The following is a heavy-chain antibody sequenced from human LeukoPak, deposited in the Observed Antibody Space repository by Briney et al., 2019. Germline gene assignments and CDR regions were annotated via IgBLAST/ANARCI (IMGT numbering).Heavy chain of an antibody. V-gene: IGHV1-2*02. D-gene: IGHD1-7*01. J-gene: IGHJ4*02. Sequence: VASVKVSCKASGYTFTGYYMHWVRQAPGQGLEWMGWINPNSGGTNYAQKFQGRVTMTRDTSISTAYMELSRLRSDATAVYYCARESDSGNYPLDYWGQGTLVTVSS. CDR1: GYTFTGYY. CDR2: INPNSGGT. CDR3: ARESDSGNYPLDY.